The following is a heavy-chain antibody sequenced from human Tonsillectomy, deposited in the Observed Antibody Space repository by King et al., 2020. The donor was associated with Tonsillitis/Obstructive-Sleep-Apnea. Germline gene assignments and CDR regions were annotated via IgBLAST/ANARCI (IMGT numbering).Heavy chain of an antibody. D-gene: IGHD4-17*01. J-gene: IGHJ6*03. Sequence: VQLVESGGGVVQPGRSLRLSCAASGFTFRSYGMHWGRQAPGKGLEWVAVISYDGSKKYYADSVKGRFSISRDNSKNTLYVQMNRLRAEDTAVYYCARXHXDGDYVLAYXYYMDVWGKGTTVTVSS. V-gene: IGHV3-30*01. CDR3: ARXHXDGDYVLAYXYYMDV. CDR1: GFTFRSYG. CDR2: ISYDGSKK.